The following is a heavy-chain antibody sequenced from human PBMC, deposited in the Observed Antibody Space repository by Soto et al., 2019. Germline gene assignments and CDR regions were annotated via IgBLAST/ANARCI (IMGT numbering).Heavy chain of an antibody. CDR3: AGPVRFLEWLSFPYYYYGMDV. CDR1: GGSISSSSYY. CDR2: IYYSGST. J-gene: IGHJ6*02. V-gene: IGHV4-39*01. D-gene: IGHD3-3*01. Sequence: SETLSLTCTVSGGSISSSSYYWGWIRQPPGKGLEWIGSIYYSGSTYYNSSLKSRVTISVDTSKNQFSLKLSSVTAADTAVYYCAGPVRFLEWLSFPYYYYGMDVWGQGTTVTVSS.